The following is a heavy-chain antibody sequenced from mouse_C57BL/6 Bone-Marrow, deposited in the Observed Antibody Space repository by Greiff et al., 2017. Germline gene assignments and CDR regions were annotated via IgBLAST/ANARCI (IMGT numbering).Heavy chain of an antibody. CDR2: IAPSDSYT. J-gene: IGHJ2*01. D-gene: IGHD2-2*01. CDR1: GYTFTSYW. Sequence: QVQLQQPGAELVMPGASVKLSCTASGYTFTSYWMHWVKQRPGQGLAWIGEIAPSDSYTNYNQKFKGKSTLTVAKSSSTAYMQLSSLTSEDSAVYYCAVWLRPYYFDYWGQGTTLTVSS. CDR3: AVWLRPYYFDY. V-gene: IGHV1-69*01.